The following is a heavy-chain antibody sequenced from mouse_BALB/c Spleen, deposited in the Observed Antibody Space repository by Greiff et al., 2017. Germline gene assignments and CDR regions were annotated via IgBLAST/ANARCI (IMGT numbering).Heavy chain of an antibody. Sequence: EVKLQESGPGLVKPSQSLSLTCTVTGYSITSDYAWNWIRQFPGNKLEWMGYISYSGSTSYNPSLKSRISITRDTSKNQFFLQLNSVTTEDTATYYCARGHSSGRYAMDYWGQGTSVTVSS. CDR1: GYSITSDYA. D-gene: IGHD3-1*01. CDR3: ARGHSSGRYAMDY. V-gene: IGHV3-2*02. CDR2: ISYSGST. J-gene: IGHJ4*01.